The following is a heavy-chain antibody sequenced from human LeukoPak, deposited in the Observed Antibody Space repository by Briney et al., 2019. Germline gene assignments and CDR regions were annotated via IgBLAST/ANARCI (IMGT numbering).Heavy chain of an antibody. CDR1: GYSFTSYW. J-gene: IGHJ4*02. D-gene: IGHD6-13*01. CDR2: IYPGDSDT. V-gene: IGHV5-51*01. CDR3: ARQRVAAAGVFDY. Sequence: GESLKISCKGSGYSFTSYWIGWVRQMPGKGLEWMGIIYPGDSDTRYSPSFQGQVTISADKSISTAYLQWSSRKASDTAMYYCARQRVAAAGVFDYWGQGTLVTVSS.